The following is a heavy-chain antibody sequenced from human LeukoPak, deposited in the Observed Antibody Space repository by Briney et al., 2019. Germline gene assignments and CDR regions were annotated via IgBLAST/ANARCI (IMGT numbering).Heavy chain of an antibody. J-gene: IGHJ4*02. CDR3: AKGALGPMVRGVIIY. D-gene: IGHD3-10*01. Sequence: GGSLRLSCAASGFTFSGSAMHWVRQASGKGLEWVGRIRSKANSYATAYAASVKGGFTISRDDSKNTAYLQMNSLKTEDTAVYYCAKGALGPMVRGVIIYWGQGTLVTVSS. CDR2: IRSKANSYAT. CDR1: GFTFSGSA. V-gene: IGHV3-73*01.